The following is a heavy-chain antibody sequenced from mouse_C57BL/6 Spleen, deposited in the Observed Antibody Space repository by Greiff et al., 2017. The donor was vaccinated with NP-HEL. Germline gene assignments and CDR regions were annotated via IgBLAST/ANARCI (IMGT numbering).Heavy chain of an antibody. J-gene: IGHJ1*03. V-gene: IGHV1-54*01. CDR2: INPGSGGT. CDR1: GYAFTNYL. CDR3: ARRTQGYFDV. Sequence: QVQLQQSGAELVRPGTSVKVSCKASGYAFTNYLIEWVKQRPGQGLEWIGVINPGSGGTNYNEKFKGKATLTADKSSSTAYMQLSSLTSEDSAVYFCARRTQGYFDVWGTGTTVTVSS.